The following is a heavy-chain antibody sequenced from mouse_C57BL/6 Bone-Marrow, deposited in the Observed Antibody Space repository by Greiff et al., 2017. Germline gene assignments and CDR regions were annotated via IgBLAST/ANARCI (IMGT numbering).Heavy chain of an antibody. CDR1: GYAFSSYW. V-gene: IGHV1-80*01. CDR3: ARYYGSSYSYYFDY. J-gene: IGHJ2*01. D-gene: IGHD1-1*01. Sequence: QVQLQQSGAELVKPGASVKISCKASGYAFSSYWMNWVKQRPGKGLEWIGQIYPGDGDTNYNGKFKGNATLTADKSSSTAYMQLSSLTSEDSAVYFCARYYGSSYSYYFDYWGQGTTLTVSS. CDR2: IYPGDGDT.